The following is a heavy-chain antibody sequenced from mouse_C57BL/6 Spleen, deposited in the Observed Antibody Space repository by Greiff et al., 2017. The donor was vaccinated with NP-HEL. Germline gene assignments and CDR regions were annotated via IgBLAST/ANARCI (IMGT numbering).Heavy chain of an antibody. J-gene: IGHJ1*03. CDR1: GFTFSSYT. Sequence: EVQVVESGGGLVKPGGSLKLSCAASGFTFSSYTMSWVRQTPEKRLEWVATISGGGGNTYYPDSVKGRFTISRDNAKNTLYLQMSSLRSEDTALYYCARHYDGYSIYWYFDVWGTGTTVTVSS. D-gene: IGHD2-3*01. V-gene: IGHV5-9*01. CDR2: ISGGGGNT. CDR3: ARHYDGYSIYWYFDV.